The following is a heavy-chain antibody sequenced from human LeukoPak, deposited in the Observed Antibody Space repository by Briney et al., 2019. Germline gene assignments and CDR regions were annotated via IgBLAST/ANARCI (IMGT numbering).Heavy chain of an antibody. J-gene: IGHJ4*02. D-gene: IGHD3-10*01. V-gene: IGHV3-53*05. CDR3: ARDKVTMVPGEVLDY. Sequence: GGSLRLSCAASGLTVSSNYMSWVRQAPGKGLEWVSVIYSGGSTYYADSVKGRFTISRDNSKNTLYLQMNSPRAEDTAVYYCARDKVTMVPGEVLDYRGQGTLVTVSS. CDR2: IYSGGST. CDR1: GLTVSSNY.